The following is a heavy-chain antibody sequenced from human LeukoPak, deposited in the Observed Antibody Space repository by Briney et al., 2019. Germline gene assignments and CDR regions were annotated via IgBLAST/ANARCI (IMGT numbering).Heavy chain of an antibody. CDR3: AREGVVGATANHYDY. D-gene: IGHD1-26*01. CDR1: RFTFRNYA. J-gene: IGHJ4*02. V-gene: IGHV3-30*02. Sequence: QAGGSLRLSCAASRFTFRNYAMTWVRQAPGKGLEWVTFIRYDGSNKYYADSVKGRFTISRDNAKNSLYLQMNSLRAEDTGVYYCAREGVVGATANHYDYWGQGSLVTVSS. CDR2: IRYDGSNK.